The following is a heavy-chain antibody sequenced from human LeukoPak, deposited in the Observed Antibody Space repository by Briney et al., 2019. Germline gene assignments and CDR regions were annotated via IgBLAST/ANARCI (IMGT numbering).Heavy chain of an antibody. CDR3: VRNLAVAGTCFDS. Sequence: GGSLRLSCAASGFTFRNYWMSWVRQAPGTGLEWMANIKQDGSDRNYVTSVRGRFTISRDNAESSLFLQMNSLRAEDTAVYYCVRNLAVAGTCFDSWGQGTLVTVSS. V-gene: IGHV3-7*03. D-gene: IGHD6-19*01. CDR2: IKQDGSDR. J-gene: IGHJ4*02. CDR1: GFTFRNYW.